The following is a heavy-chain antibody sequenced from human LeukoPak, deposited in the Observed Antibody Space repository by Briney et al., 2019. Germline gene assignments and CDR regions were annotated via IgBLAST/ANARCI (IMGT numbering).Heavy chain of an antibody. Sequence: GGSLRLSCAASGFTVSSNYMSWVRQAPGKGLEWVSAISGSGGSTYYADSVKGRFTISRDNSKNTLYLQMNSLRAEDTAVYYCAKSGGRSVPVWFDYWGQGTLVTVSS. CDR2: ISGSGGST. CDR1: GFTVSSNY. CDR3: AKSGGRSVPVWFDY. V-gene: IGHV3-23*01. D-gene: IGHD6-19*01. J-gene: IGHJ4*02.